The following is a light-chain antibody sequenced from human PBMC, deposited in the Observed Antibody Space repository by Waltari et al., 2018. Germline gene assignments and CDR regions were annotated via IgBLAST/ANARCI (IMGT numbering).Light chain of an antibody. CDR1: QSVGIN. V-gene: IGKV3D-15*01. CDR2: GAS. Sequence: EIVMTQSPTTLSVSPGERATLSCRASQSVGINLAWYQQKPGQAPRLLIYGASTRATCIPARLRGSGSRTDFTLTICSLQSEDVAIYSCQQYNNWLESTFGPGTKVDIK. J-gene: IGKJ3*01. CDR3: QQYNNWLEST.